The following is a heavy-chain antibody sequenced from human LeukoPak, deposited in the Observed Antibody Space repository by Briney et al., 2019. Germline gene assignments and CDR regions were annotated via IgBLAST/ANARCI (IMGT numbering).Heavy chain of an antibody. Sequence: GGSLRLSCAASGFTFDDYAMHWVRQAPGKGLEWVSSISSSSSYIYYADSVKGRFTISRDNAKNSLYLQMNSLRAEDTAVYYCARQPPKSYSSGWYQFDYWGQGTLVTVSS. CDR2: ISSSSSYI. J-gene: IGHJ4*02. CDR3: ARQPPKSYSSGWYQFDY. V-gene: IGHV3-21*01. D-gene: IGHD6-19*01. CDR1: GFTFDDYA.